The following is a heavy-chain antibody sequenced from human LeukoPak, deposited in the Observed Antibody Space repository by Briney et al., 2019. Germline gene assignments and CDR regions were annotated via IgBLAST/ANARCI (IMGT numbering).Heavy chain of an antibody. V-gene: IGHV3-20*04. CDR1: GFTFDDYG. Sequence: PGGSLRLSCAASGFTFDDYGMSWVRQAPGKGLEWVSGINWNGGSTGYADSVKGRFTISRDSAKNSLYLQMNSLSAEDTALYYCARGYCSGGSCWYFDNWGQGTPVTVSS. D-gene: IGHD2-15*01. CDR2: INWNGGST. J-gene: IGHJ4*02. CDR3: ARGYCSGGSCWYFDN.